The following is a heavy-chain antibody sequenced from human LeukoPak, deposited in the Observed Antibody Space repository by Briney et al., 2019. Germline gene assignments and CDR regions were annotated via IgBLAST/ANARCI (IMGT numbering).Heavy chain of an antibody. Sequence: SETLSLTCAVYGGSFSGYYWSWIRQPPGKGLEWIGEINHSGSTNYNPSLKSRVTISVDTSKNQFSLKLCSVTAADTAVYYCASGSGAFDYWGQGTLVTVSS. V-gene: IGHV4-34*01. CDR1: GGSFSGYY. CDR2: INHSGST. CDR3: ASGSGAFDY. J-gene: IGHJ4*02. D-gene: IGHD7-27*01.